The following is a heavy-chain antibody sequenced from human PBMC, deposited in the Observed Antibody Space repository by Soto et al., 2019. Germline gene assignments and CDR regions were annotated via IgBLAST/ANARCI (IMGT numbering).Heavy chain of an antibody. D-gene: IGHD2-15*01. CDR3: ARRYGGTFDY. V-gene: IGHV4-61*08. CDR1: GASMSSGGYY. CDR2: IYYSGST. Sequence: ASETLSLTCTVSGASMSSGGYYWTWIRQPPGKGLEWIGYIYYSGSTNYNPSLKSRVTISVDTSKNQFSLKLSSVTAADTAVYYCARRYGGTFDYWGQGTLVTVSS. J-gene: IGHJ4*02.